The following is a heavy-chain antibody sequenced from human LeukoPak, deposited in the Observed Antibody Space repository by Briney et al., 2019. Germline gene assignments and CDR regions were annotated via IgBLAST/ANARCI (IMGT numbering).Heavy chain of an antibody. D-gene: IGHD6-13*01. Sequence: PGGSVRLSCAASGFTLSSYSMNWVRQAPGKGLEWVSSISSSSSYIYYADSVKGQFTISRDNAKNSLYLQMNSLRAEDTAVYYCARGRYSSLGFDIWGQGTMVTVSS. CDR3: ARGRYSSLGFDI. CDR2: ISSSSSYI. J-gene: IGHJ3*02. CDR1: GFTLSSYS. V-gene: IGHV3-21*01.